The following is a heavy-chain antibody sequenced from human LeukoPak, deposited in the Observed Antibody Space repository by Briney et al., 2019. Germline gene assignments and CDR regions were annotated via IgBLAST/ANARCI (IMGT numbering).Heavy chain of an antibody. CDR2: IYYSGST. CDR3: AREVIRYFDWPSAFDY. CDR1: GSSIRTSSYY. V-gene: IGHV4-31*03. Sequence: SETLSLTCTVAGSSIRTSSYYWSWIRQHPGKGLEWIGYIYYSGSTYYNPSLKSRVTISVDTSKNQFSLKLSSVTAADTAVYYCAREVIRYFDWPSAFDYWGQGTLVTVSS. D-gene: IGHD3-9*01. J-gene: IGHJ4*02.